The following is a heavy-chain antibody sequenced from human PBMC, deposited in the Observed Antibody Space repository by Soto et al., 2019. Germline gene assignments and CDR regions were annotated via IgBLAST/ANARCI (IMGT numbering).Heavy chain of an antibody. CDR1: GFAFSSYG. CDR3: ARDSSGSGGAFDI. J-gene: IGHJ3*02. V-gene: IGHV3-33*01. CDR2: IWYDGSNE. D-gene: IGHD1-26*01. Sequence: QVRLVESGGGVVQPGRSLRLSCAVSGFAFSSYGMHWVRQAPGQGLEWVAAIWYDGSNENYADSVKGRFTISRDNSKNTLYLQMNSLSVEDTAVYYCARDSSGSGGAFDIWGQGTMVTVSS.